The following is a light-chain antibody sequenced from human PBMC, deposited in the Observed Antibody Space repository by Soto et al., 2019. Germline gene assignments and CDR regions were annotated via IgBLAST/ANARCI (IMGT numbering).Light chain of an antibody. V-gene: IGLV2-14*01. J-gene: IGLJ3*02. CDR1: SSDIGVYNH. CDR2: EVS. Sequence: QSALTQPASVSGSPGQLITISCTGTSSDIGVYNHVSWYQQHPGKAPKLIIYEVSNRPSGVSNRFSGSKSGNTASLTISGLQAEDESDYYCSSYTNTDTWVFGGGTKLTVL. CDR3: SSYTNTDTWV.